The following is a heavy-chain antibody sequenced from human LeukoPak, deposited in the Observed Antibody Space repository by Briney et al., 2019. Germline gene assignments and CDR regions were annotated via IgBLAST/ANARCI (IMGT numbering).Heavy chain of an antibody. V-gene: IGHV1-69*01. CDR2: IIPIFGTA. CDR1: VGTFSSYA. CDR3: VYGDYPSYYFDY. Sequence: SAKDSCKASVGTFSSYAISWVPQAPGQGLEWMGGIIPIFGTANYAQKFQGRVTITADESTSSAYMELSSLRSEDTAVYYCVYGDYPSYYFDYWGQGTLVTVSS. J-gene: IGHJ4*02. D-gene: IGHD4-17*01.